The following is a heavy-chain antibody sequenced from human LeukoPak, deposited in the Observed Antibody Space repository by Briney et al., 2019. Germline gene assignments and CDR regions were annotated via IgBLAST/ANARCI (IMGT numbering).Heavy chain of an antibody. J-gene: IGHJ4*02. CDR3: VKVYPTLTTSSVLGN. V-gene: IGHV3-30*18. CDR1: GFIFSNYA. Sequence: PGRSLRLSCAASGFIFSNYAIHWVRQAPGKGLEWVAAISYDGNNQHYGDPVKGRFTIPRDNSKNTVFLQIDTLRTEDSAVYYCVKVYPTLTTSSVLGNWGQGTLVTVSS. D-gene: IGHD4-17*01. CDR2: ISYDGNNQ.